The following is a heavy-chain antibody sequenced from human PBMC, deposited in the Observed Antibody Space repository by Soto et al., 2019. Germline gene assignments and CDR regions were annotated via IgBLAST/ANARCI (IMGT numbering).Heavy chain of an antibody. CDR3: ARNVPVTALGY. CDR1: GVTVGNNY. D-gene: IGHD4-17*01. CDR2: PYSGGDT. Sequence: EVRLVESGGGLVQPGGSLRLSCAASGVTVGNNYMSWVRQAPGKGLEWVPVPYSGGDTRYADSVKGRFTMSRDSTKNTVYLQMDSLRDEDTAVYFCARNVPVTALGYWGQGSLVTVSS. V-gene: IGHV3-66*01. J-gene: IGHJ4*02.